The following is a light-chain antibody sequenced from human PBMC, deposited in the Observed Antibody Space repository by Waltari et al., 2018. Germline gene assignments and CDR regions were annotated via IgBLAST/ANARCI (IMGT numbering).Light chain of an antibody. J-gene: IGKJ1*01. CDR1: QHLSTY. Sequence: IRMTQSPSSISTSKGDRITISCRPDQHLSTYLAWYQQKPGKAPKILIYASSTLQSGVPSRFSGSGSGTNFTLTISCLQAEDSATYYCQQYYAYPRTFGQGTHVEIK. CDR3: QQYYAYPRT. CDR2: ASS. V-gene: IGKV1-8*01.